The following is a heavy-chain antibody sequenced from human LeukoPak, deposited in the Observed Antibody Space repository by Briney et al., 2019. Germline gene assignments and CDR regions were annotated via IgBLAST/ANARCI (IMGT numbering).Heavy chain of an antibody. CDR2: IYYSGST. CDR1: GGSISSYY. V-gene: IGHV4-59*01. J-gene: IGHJ4*02. D-gene: IGHD3-10*01. Sequence: PSETLSLTCTVSGGSISSYYWSWIRQPPGKGLEWIGYIYYSGSTNYNPSLKSRVTISVDTSKNQFSLKLSSVTAADTAVYYCARASGFGELLSYYFDYWGQGTLVTVSS. CDR3: ARASGFGELLSYYFDY.